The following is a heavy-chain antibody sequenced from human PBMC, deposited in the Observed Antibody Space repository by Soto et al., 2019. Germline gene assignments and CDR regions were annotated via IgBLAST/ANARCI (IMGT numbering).Heavy chain of an antibody. J-gene: IGHJ6*02. CDR1: GYTFTSYD. Sequence: VASVKVSCKASGYTFTSYDINWVRQATGQGLEWMGWMNPNSGNTGYAQKFQGRVTMTRNTSISTAYMELSSLRSEDTAVYYCARSTHLYCSSTSCYKYYYGMDVWGQGTTVTVSS. CDR3: ARSTHLYCSSTSCYKYYYGMDV. D-gene: IGHD2-2*02. V-gene: IGHV1-8*01. CDR2: MNPNSGNT.